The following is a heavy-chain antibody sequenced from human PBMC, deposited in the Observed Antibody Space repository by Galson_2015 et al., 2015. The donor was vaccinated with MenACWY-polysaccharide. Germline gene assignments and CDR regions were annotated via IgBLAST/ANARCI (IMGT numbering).Heavy chain of an antibody. Sequence: SETLSLTCTVSGASNSGHYWSWIRQPPGKGLEWIAYIYYSGTANYNPSLQSRVTISLDTSRNQFSLTLSSVTAADTAVYYCARHLTEYKYAMDVWGQGTTVTVSS. J-gene: IGHJ6*02. CDR2: IYYSGTA. CDR1: GASNSGHY. D-gene: IGHD6-6*01. V-gene: IGHV4-59*11. CDR3: ARHLTEYKYAMDV.